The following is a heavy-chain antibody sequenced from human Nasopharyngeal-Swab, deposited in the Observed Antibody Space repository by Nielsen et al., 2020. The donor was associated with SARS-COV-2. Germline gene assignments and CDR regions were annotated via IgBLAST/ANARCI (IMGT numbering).Heavy chain of an antibody. V-gene: IGHV4-39*01. D-gene: IGHD2-15*01. Sequence: WIRQPPGKGLEWIGSIYYSGSTYYNPSLKSRVTISVDTSKNQFSLKLSSVTAADTAVYYCARQLRIAVVVAANPAGVDYWGQGTLVTVSS. CDR3: ARQLRIAVVVAANPAGVDY. J-gene: IGHJ4*02. CDR2: IYYSGST.